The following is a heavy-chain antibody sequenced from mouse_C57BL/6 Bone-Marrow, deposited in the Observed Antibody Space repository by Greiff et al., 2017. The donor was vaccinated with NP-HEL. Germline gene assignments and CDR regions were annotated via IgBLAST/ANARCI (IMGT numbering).Heavy chain of an antibody. CDR3: ARRGRLCYYGSSYVYAMDY. V-gene: IGHV1-39*01. CDR1: GYSFTDYN. J-gene: IGHJ4*01. Sequence: EVQLQQSGPELVKPGASVKISCKASGYSFTDYNMNWVKQSNGKSLEWIGVINPNYGTTSYNQKFKGKATLTVDQSSSTAYMQLNSLTSEDSAVYYCARRGRLCYYGSSYVYAMDYWGQGTSVTVSS. CDR2: INPNYGTT. D-gene: IGHD1-1*01.